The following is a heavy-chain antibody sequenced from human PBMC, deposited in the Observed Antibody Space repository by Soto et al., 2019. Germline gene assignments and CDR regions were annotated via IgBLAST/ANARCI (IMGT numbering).Heavy chain of an antibody. J-gene: IGHJ6*02. Sequence: GGSLRLSCAASGFTFSSYGMHWVRQAPGKGLEWVAVISYDGIKKYYADSVKGRFTISRDNSKNTLYLQMNSLRAEDTAVYYCAREGVEQWSYPPIQFYYGMDVWGQGTPVTV. CDR3: AREGVEQWSYPPIQFYYGMDV. CDR2: ISYDGIKK. V-gene: IGHV3-30-3*01. CDR1: GFTFSSYG. D-gene: IGHD6-19*01.